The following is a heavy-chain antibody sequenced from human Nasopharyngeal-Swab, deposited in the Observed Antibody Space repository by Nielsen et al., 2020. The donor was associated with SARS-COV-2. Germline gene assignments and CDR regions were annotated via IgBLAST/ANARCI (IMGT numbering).Heavy chain of an antibody. J-gene: IGHJ4*02. CDR2: IHYSGST. Sequence: SETLSLTCAVYGGSFSGYYWSWIRQPPGKGLEWIGSIHYSGSTYYNPSLKSRVTISVDTSKNQFSLKLSSVTAADTAVYYCARVGGWYVPDYWGQGTLVTVSS. V-gene: IGHV4-34*01. D-gene: IGHD6-19*01. CDR3: ARVGGWYVPDY. CDR1: GGSFSGYY.